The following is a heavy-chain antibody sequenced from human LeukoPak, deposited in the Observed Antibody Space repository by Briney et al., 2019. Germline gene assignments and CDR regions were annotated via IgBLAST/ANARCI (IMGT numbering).Heavy chain of an antibody. Sequence: GSLRLSCAASGFTFSSYAMHWVRQAPGKGLEWVAVISYDGSNKYYADSVKGRFTISRDNSKNTLYLQMNSLRAEDTAVYYCAKDPDSSGWFFDYWGQGTLVTVSS. CDR3: AKDPDSSGWFFDY. J-gene: IGHJ4*02. V-gene: IGHV3-30-3*01. CDR2: ISYDGSNK. D-gene: IGHD6-19*01. CDR1: GFTFSSYA.